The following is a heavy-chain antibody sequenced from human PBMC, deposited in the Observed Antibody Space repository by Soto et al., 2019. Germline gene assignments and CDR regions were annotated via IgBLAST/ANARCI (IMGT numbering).Heavy chain of an antibody. V-gene: IGHV4-38-2*02. CDR2: VHYSGNT. D-gene: IGHD2-15*01. CDR1: GYSISSGYH. CDR3: ARQDRVVAEGRWFDP. Sequence: SDTLSLTCTVSGYSISSGYHWAWIRQPPGKGLEWLGSVHYSGNTYYNPSLKSRLTISVDKSKNQFSLNLSSVTAADTAVYYCARQDRVVAEGRWFDPWGQGTLVTVSS. J-gene: IGHJ5*02.